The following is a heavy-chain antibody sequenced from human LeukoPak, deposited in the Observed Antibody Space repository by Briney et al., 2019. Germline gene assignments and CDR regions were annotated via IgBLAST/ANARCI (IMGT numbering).Heavy chain of an antibody. CDR2: ISPSGGST. CDR3: ARAPYCSGGSCYFPDYYYYMDV. D-gene: IGHD2-15*01. Sequence: ASVKVSCKAFGYTFTSNYMHWVRQAPGQGPEWMGVISPSGGSTTYAQKFQGRVTITADKSTSTAYMELSSLRSEDTAVYYCARAPYCSGGSCYFPDYYYYMDVWGKGTTVTVSS. V-gene: IGHV1-46*01. J-gene: IGHJ6*03. CDR1: GYTFTSNY.